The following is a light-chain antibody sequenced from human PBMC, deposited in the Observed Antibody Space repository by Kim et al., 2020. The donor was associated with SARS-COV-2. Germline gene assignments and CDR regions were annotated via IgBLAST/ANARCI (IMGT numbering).Light chain of an antibody. CDR3: HQYDNLLT. CDR2: DAS. Sequence: DIQMTQSPSSLSASVGDRVTITCQASHNIRIYLNWYQQKPGQAPKLLIYDASNLETGVPSRFSGSGSGTDFTFTISSLQPEDIATYYCHQYDNLLTFGGGTKVDIK. J-gene: IGKJ4*01. CDR1: HNIRIY. V-gene: IGKV1-33*01.